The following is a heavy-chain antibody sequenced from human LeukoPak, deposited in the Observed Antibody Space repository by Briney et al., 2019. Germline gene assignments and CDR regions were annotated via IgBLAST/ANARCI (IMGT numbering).Heavy chain of an antibody. V-gene: IGHV3-30*02. CDR3: ARVVRDYDSSGYAYYYYYMDV. CDR2: ILYDGSEK. D-gene: IGHD3-22*01. Sequence: GGTLRLSCAASGFTFSRFGMHWVRQAPGQGLEWVSFILYDGSEKYYADSVKGRFTISRDNSRNTLSLQMNSLRAEDTALYHCARVVRDYDSSGYAYYYYYMDVWGKGTTVTISS. CDR1: GFTFSRFG. J-gene: IGHJ6*03.